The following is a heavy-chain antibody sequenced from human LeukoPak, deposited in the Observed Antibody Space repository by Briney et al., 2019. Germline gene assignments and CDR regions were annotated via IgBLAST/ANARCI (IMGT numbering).Heavy chain of an antibody. CDR1: GGSISSYY. D-gene: IGHD6-13*01. V-gene: IGHV4-4*07. Sequence: SETLSLTCTVSGGSISSYYWSWIRQPAGKGLEWIGRIYTSGSTNYNPSLKSRVTMSVDTSKNQFSLKLSSVTAADTAVYYCARGEYSSSWYGAAFDIWGQGTMVTVSS. J-gene: IGHJ3*02. CDR2: IYTSGST. CDR3: ARGEYSSSWYGAAFDI.